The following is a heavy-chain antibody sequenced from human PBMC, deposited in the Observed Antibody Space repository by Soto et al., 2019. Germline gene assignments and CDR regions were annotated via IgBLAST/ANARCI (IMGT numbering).Heavy chain of an antibody. CDR2: ISGSGGST. Sequence: GGSLRLSGAASGFTFSSYAMSWVRQAPGKGLEWVSAISGSGGSTYYADSVKGRFTISRDNSKNTLYLQMNSLRAEDTAVYYCAKVERYDSSGYPYSFDSWGKGTLVTVS. CDR3: AKVERYDSSGYPYSFDS. D-gene: IGHD3-22*01. V-gene: IGHV3-23*01. J-gene: IGHJ4*02. CDR1: GFTFSSYA.